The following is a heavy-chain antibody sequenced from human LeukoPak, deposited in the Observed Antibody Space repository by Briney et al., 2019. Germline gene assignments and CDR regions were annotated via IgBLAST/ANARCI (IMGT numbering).Heavy chain of an antibody. V-gene: IGHV3-23*01. CDR2: ISGSGGST. CDR1: GFSFSSYT. D-gene: IGHD2-2*01. J-gene: IGHJ4*02. Sequence: GGSLRLSCAVSGFSFSSYTMSWVRQAPGKGLEWASAISGSGGSTYYADCVKGRFTISRDNSKNTLFLQMNSLRAEDTAVYHCAKDLGYCSSFSCPFDYWGQGTLVTVSS. CDR3: AKDLGYCSSFSCPFDY.